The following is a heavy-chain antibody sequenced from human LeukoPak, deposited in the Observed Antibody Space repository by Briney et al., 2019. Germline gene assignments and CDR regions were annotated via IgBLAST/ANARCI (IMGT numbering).Heavy chain of an antibody. CDR3: AREGYCSGGSCYPYYGMDV. CDR2: IIPILGIA. CDR1: GGTFSSYA. V-gene: IGHV1-69*04. Sequence: SVKVSCKASGGTFSSYAISWVRQAPGQGLEWMGRIIPILGIANYAQKFQGRVTITADKSTGTAYMELSSLRSEDTAVYYCAREGYCSGGSCYPYYGMDVWGQGTTVTVSS. J-gene: IGHJ6*02. D-gene: IGHD2-15*01.